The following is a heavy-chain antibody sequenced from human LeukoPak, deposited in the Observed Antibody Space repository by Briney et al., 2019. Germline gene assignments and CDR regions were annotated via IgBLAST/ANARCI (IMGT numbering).Heavy chain of an antibody. CDR1: GGTFISYA. J-gene: IGHJ5*02. CDR2: IIPIFGTA. D-gene: IGHD3-9*01. V-gene: IGHV1-69*13. Sequence: SVKVSCKASGGTFISYAISWVRQAPGQGLEWMGGIIPIFGTANYAQKFQGRVTVTADESTSTAYMELSSLRSEDTAVYYCASCAKTRELRYCWFDPWGQGTLVTVSS. CDR3: ASCAKTRELRYCWFDP.